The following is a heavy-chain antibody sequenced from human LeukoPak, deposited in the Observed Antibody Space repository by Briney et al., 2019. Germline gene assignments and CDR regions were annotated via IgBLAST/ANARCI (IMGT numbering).Heavy chain of an antibody. CDR2: IYFSGST. V-gene: IGHV4-30-4*01. Sequence: SQTLSLTCAVSGGSVSRGDYYWSWIRQPPGKGLEWIGYIYFSGSTYYNPSLESRLTISLDTSKNQISLKLSSVTAADTAVYYCARQLNPSGDAQGYWGQGTLVTVSS. CDR1: GGSVSRGDYY. J-gene: IGHJ4*02. CDR3: ARQLNPSGDAQGY. D-gene: IGHD2-15*01.